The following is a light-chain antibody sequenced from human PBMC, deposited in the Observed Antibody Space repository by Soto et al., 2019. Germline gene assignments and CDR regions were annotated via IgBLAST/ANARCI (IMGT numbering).Light chain of an antibody. CDR2: EGT. V-gene: IGLV2-23*01. CDR1: SSDVGSYNL. Sequence: QPVLTQPASVSGSPGQSITISCTVTSSDVGSYNLVSWYQQHPGKAPKVMIYEGTKRPSGVSSRFSGSQSSNTAFLTISCLQAEDEADYYCCSYAGSSTSYVFGTGTKVTVL. J-gene: IGLJ1*01. CDR3: CSYAGSSTSYV.